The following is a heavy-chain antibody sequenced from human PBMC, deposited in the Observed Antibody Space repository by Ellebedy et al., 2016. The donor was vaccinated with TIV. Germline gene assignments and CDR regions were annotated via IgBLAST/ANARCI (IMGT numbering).Heavy chain of an antibody. Sequence: SETLSLXXAVYGGSFSGYYWSWIRQPPGKGLEWIGEINHSGSTNYNPSLKSRVTISVDTSKNQFSLKLSSVTAADTAVYYCARGQTAGTSRVGYYYYMDVWGKGTTVTVSS. J-gene: IGHJ6*03. CDR1: GGSFSGYY. CDR3: ARGQTAGTSRVGYYYYMDV. CDR2: INHSGST. D-gene: IGHD6-13*01. V-gene: IGHV4-34*01.